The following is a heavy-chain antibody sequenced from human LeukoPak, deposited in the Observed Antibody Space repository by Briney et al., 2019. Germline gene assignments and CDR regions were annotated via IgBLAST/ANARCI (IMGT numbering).Heavy chain of an antibody. J-gene: IGHJ3*02. V-gene: IGHV4-34*01. CDR1: GGSFSEYY. CDR2: ISQSGSI. Sequence: SETLSLTCAVYGGSFSEYYWSWIRQSPGKGLEWIAEISQSGSINYNPSLKSRVTISVDASKKQFSLKMSSVTAADTAMYYCARVPTGRNVVAAAARMGWNGAFDIRGQGTMVTVSS. CDR3: ARVPTGRNVVAAAARMGWNGAFDI. D-gene: IGHD2-2*01.